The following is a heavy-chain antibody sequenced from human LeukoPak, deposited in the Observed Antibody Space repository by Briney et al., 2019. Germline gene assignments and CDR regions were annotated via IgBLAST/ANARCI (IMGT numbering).Heavy chain of an antibody. J-gene: IGHJ6*02. Sequence: HPGGSLRLSCAASGFSFSSHVIHWVRQAPGQGLEWVAMVSYDGSGKYHAESVKGRFSISRDNSKNTLYLQMNSLRVDDTAVYFCARDYYGSGSHATGMDVWGQGTTVTVSS. CDR3: ARDYYGSGSHATGMDV. CDR2: VSYDGSGK. V-gene: IGHV3-30-3*01. CDR1: GFSFSSHV. D-gene: IGHD3-10*01.